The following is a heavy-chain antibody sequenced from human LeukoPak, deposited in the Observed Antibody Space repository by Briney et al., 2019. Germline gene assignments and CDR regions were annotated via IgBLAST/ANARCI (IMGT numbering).Heavy chain of an antibody. V-gene: IGHV1-69*05. CDR1: GGTFSSYA. Sequence: GSSVKVSCKASGGTFSSYAISWVRQAPGQGLEWMGRIIPIFGTANYAQRFQGRVTITTDESTSTAYMELSSLRSEDAAVYYCARDLGRYCSGGSCWGQGTLVTVSS. CDR2: IIPIFGTA. J-gene: IGHJ4*02. D-gene: IGHD2-15*01. CDR3: ARDLGRYCSGGSC.